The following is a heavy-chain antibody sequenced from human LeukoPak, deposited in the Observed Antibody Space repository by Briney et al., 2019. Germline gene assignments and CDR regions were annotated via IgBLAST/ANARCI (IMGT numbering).Heavy chain of an antibody. D-gene: IGHD6-13*01. V-gene: IGHV3-48*04. J-gene: IGHJ6*02. Sequence: GGSLRLSCAASGFTFSSYAMSWVRQAPGKGLEWVSYISSSGSTIYYADSVKGRFTISRDNAKNSLYLQMNSLRAEDTAVYYCARDRSSRPPYGMDVWGQGTTVTVSS. CDR3: ARDRSSRPPYGMDV. CDR1: GFTFSSYA. CDR2: ISSSGSTI.